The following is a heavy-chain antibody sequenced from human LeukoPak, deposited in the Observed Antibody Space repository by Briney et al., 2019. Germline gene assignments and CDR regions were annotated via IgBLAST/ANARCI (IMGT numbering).Heavy chain of an antibody. V-gene: IGHV1-24*01. CDR1: GYTLTELS. D-gene: IGHD2-8*01. CDR2: FDPEDGET. Sequence: ASVKVSCKVSGYTLTELSMHWVRQAPGKGLEWMGGFDPEDGETIYAQKFQGRVTMTEDTSTDTAYMELSSLRSEDTAVYYCATVAMVYAIRGMDVWGQGTTVTVPS. J-gene: IGHJ6*02. CDR3: ATVAMVYAIRGMDV.